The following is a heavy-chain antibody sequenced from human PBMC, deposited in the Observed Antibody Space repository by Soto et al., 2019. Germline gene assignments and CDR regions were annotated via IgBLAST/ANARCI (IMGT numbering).Heavy chain of an antibody. D-gene: IGHD4-4*01. CDR1: GYTFTSYD. V-gene: IGHV1-8*01. CDR3: ARSDDSTSYPLDL. Sequence: GASVKVSCKASGYTFTSYDINWVRQATGQGLEWMGWMNPDSGNTGYAQKFQGRVTMTSNTSINTAYMELSSLRSEDTAVYYCARSDDSTSYPLDLWGPGTLVTVSS. J-gene: IGHJ5*02. CDR2: MNPDSGNT.